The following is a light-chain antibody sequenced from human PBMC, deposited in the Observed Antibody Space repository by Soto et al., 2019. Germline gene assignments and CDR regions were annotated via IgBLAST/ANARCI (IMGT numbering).Light chain of an antibody. CDR2: AAS. V-gene: IGKV1-6*01. Sequence: AIQMTQSPSSLSASAGDRVTITCRASQGIRSYLGWYQQKPGKAPKVLIYAASSLQSGVPSRFSGGGSDTDFTLTISSLQPEDFATYYCLQDYSYPWTFGQGTKVEIK. J-gene: IGKJ1*01. CDR1: QGIRSY. CDR3: LQDYSYPWT.